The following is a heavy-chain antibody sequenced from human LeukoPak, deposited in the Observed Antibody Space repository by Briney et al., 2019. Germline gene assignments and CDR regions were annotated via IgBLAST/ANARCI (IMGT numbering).Heavy chain of an antibody. D-gene: IGHD3-22*01. Sequence: ASVKVSCKASGYTFTSYYMHWVRQAPGQGLEWMGLINPSAGTTTYAQKFQGRVTVTRDTSTSTVYMDLSSLKSEDTAVYYCARRVPYYYDSSGPSPFDYWGQGTLVTVSS. V-gene: IGHV1-46*01. J-gene: IGHJ4*02. CDR2: INPSAGTT. CDR1: GYTFTSYY. CDR3: ARRVPYYYDSSGPSPFDY.